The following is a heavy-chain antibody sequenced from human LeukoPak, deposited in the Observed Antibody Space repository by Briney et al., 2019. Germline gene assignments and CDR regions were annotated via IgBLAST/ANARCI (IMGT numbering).Heavy chain of an antibody. J-gene: IGHJ4*02. CDR2: IKRKIEGGTT. CDR1: GFSLTYAW. D-gene: IGHD3-16*01. CDR3: TTVYLWEEWDSGYYFDY. Sequence: GGSLRLSCAASGFSLTYAWMTWVRQAPGKGLEWVGRIKRKIEGGTTDYAAPVKGRFTISRDDSKNTLYLQMNSLKIEDTAVYYCTTVYLWEEWDSGYYFDYWGQGTLVTVSS. V-gene: IGHV3-15*05.